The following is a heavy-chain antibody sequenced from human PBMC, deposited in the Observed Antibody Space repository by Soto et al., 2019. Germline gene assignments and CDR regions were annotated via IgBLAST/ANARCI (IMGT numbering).Heavy chain of an antibody. V-gene: IGHV3-7*01. D-gene: IGHD1-1*01. CDR3: ARTGTTHC. J-gene: IGHJ4*02. CDR2: IKEDGSQK. CDR1: GFTFHAFW. Sequence: EVQLVESGGGLVQPGGSLKVSGAASGFTFHAFWMTWARQAPGKGLEWVANIKEDGSQKYYLDSVKGRFTISRDNAKNLLYLQMNSLGAEDTAVYYCARTGTTHCWGQGTLVTVFS.